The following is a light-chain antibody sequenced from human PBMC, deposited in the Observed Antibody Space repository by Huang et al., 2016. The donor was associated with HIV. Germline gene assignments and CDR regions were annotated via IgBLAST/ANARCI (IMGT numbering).Light chain of an antibody. CDR1: QSVSSSY. V-gene: IGKV3-20*01. CDR2: AAY. J-gene: IGKJ2*01. Sequence: EIVLTQSPGTLSLSPGERATLSCRASQSVSSSYLAWYQQKPGQAPRLLIHAAYSRATGIPDRFSGSGSGTDFTLTISRLEPEDFAVYYCQQYGSSPLYTFGQGTNLEI. CDR3: QQYGSSPLYT.